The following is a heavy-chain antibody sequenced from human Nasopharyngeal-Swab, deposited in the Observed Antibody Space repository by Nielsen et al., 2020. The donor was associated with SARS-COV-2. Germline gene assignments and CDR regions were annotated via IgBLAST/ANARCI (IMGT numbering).Heavy chain of an antibody. D-gene: IGHD6-6*01. V-gene: IGHV3-48*03. CDR1: GFTFSSYE. CDR3: ARRYSSSSGALPDY. CDR2: ISSSGSIT. J-gene: IGHJ4*02. Sequence: GSLKISCAASGFTFSSYEMNWVRQAPRKGLEWLSYISSSGSITYYADSVKGRLTISRDNAKNSVFLQMDSLRAEDTAVYYCARRYSSSSGALPDYWGQGTLVTVSS.